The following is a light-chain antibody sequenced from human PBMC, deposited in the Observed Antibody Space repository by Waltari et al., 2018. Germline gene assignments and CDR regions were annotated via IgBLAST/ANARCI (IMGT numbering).Light chain of an antibody. Sequence: EIVLTQSPATLSLSPGERATLSCRASQSVSSYLAWYQQKPGPAPRHLIYDASNMATGIPARFSGSGSGTDFTLTISSLEPEDFAVYYCQQRSPLTFGGGTKVEIK. CDR2: DAS. J-gene: IGKJ4*01. CDR1: QSVSSY. CDR3: QQRSPLT. V-gene: IGKV3-11*01.